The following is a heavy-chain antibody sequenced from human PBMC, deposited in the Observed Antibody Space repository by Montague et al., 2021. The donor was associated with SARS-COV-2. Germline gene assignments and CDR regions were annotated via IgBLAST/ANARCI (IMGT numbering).Heavy chain of an antibody. J-gene: IGHJ4*02. Sequence: SETLSLTCAVSGGSINSSNWWSWGLQPPGKGLEWLGEINHSSSTNYNPSLKSRVTISVDKSKNQFSLKLSSVTAADTAVYYCASRGAGWFGSNPERFDYWGQGTLVTVSS. CDR3: ASRGAGWFGSNPERFDY. CDR1: GGSINSSNW. D-gene: IGHD3-10*01. CDR2: INHSSST. V-gene: IGHV4-4*02.